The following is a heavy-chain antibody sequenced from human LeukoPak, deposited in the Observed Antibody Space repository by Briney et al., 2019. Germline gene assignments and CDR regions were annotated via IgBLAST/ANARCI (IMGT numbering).Heavy chain of an antibody. CDR3: AKAQGNGEYYYDSSGYYFSHFDY. CDR1: GFTFSSYA. D-gene: IGHD3-22*01. CDR2: ISYHGSDR. Sequence: GRSLRLSCAASGFTFSSYAMHWVRQAPGKGLEWVAVISYHGSDRYYADSVQGRFTISRDNSKNTLYLQMNSLRAEDTAVYYCAKAQGNGEYYYDSSGYYFSHFDYWGQGTLVTVSS. V-gene: IGHV3-30*04. J-gene: IGHJ4*02.